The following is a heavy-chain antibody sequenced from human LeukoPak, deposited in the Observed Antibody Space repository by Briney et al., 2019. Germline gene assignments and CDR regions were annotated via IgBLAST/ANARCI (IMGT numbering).Heavy chain of an antibody. D-gene: IGHD3-3*02. J-gene: IGHJ4*02. CDR2: ISSSSSYI. Sequence: GGSLRLSCAASGFTFSSYAMSWVRQAPGKGLEWVSSISSSSSYIYYADSVKGRFTISRDNAKNSLYLQMNSLRAEDTAVYYCARDHFWSGYYYFDYWGQGTLVTVSS. CDR1: GFTFSSYA. V-gene: IGHV3-21*01. CDR3: ARDHFWSGYYYFDY.